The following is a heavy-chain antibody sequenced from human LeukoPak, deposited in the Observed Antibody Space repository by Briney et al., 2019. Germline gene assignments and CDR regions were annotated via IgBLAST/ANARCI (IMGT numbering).Heavy chain of an antibody. CDR2: MNPNSGNT. J-gene: IGHJ4*02. Sequence: GASVKVSCKASGYTFTSYDINWVRQATGQGLEWMGWMNPNSGNTVYAQKFQDRVTITRNTSTSTAYMELSSLRSEDTAVYYCARGYSSGYYRHFDYWGQGTLVTVSS. CDR1: GYTFTSYD. V-gene: IGHV1-8*03. CDR3: ARGYSSGYYRHFDY. D-gene: IGHD3-22*01.